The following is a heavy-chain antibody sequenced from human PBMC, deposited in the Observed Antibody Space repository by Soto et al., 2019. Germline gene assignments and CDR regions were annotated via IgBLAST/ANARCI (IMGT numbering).Heavy chain of an antibody. V-gene: IGHV1-69*02. CDR1: GGTFNTHT. D-gene: IGHD3-10*01. J-gene: IGHJ4*02. CDR2: IIPMLGMS. CDR3: ATSYGSGSSHFDS. Sequence: QVHLVRFGAEVRKPGSSVKVSCTASGGTFNTHTISWVRQAPGLGLEWMGRIIPMLGMSNSPHKFQGRVSITADKSTSTVYMALSRLTSDDTAVYYCATSYGSGSSHFDSWGQGTLVTVSS.